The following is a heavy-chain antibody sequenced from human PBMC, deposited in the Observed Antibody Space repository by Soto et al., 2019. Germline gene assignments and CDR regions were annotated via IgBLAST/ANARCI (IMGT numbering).Heavy chain of an antibody. Sequence: PSETLSLTCTVSGGSISSYYWSWIRQPPGEGLEWIGYIYYSGSTNYNPSLKSRVTISVDTSKNQFSLKLSSVTAADTAVYYCARRLYYDSSGFEGGGMDVWGQGTTVTVSS. CDR1: GGSISSYY. D-gene: IGHD3-22*01. CDR2: IYYSGST. J-gene: IGHJ6*02. V-gene: IGHV4-59*01. CDR3: ARRLYYDSSGFEGGGMDV.